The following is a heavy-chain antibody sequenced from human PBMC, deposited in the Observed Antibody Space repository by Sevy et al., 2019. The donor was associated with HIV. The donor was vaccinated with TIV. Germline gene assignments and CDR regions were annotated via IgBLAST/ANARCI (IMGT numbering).Heavy chain of an antibody. CDR2: IKKDGSEK. D-gene: IGHD6-19*01. CDR3: ARERIAVAGMGYYFDF. CDR1: GFTFSTYW. J-gene: IGHJ4*02. Sequence: GGSLRLSCAASGFTFSTYWMSWVRQSPGKGLEWVANIKKDGSEKYYVDSVKGRFTISRDNAKNSLYLQMNSLRAEDTAVYYCARERIAVAGMGYYFDFWGQGTLVTVSS. V-gene: IGHV3-7*01.